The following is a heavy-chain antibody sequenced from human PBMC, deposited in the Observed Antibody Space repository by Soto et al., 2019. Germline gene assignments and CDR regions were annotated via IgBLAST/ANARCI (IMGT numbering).Heavy chain of an antibody. J-gene: IGHJ4*02. V-gene: IGHV4-39*02. CDR1: GDSIRSSSHY. D-gene: IGHD2-8*01. CDR2: FYYSGSP. CDR3: YINGY. Sequence: QLQLQESGPGLVKPSETLSLTCTVSGDSIRSSSHYWAWNRQPPGKGLEWIGGFYYSGSPYYNPSLKRRVTLSVDTSKNHFYLTLNSVTAADTAVYYCYINGYWGQGTLVTVSS.